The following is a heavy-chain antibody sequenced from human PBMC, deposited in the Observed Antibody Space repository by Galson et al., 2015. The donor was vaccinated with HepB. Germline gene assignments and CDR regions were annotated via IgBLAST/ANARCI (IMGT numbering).Heavy chain of an antibody. Sequence: SLRLSCAASGFTFRNYGMHWVRQAPGRGLEWVAVISYDRSNEYYADSVKGRFTISRDNYKNTLYLQMNSLRVDDTALYFCAEAHYETSGWRDAFDVWGQGSMVTVSS. CDR1: GFTFRNYG. CDR3: AEAHYETSGWRDAFDV. J-gene: IGHJ3*01. CDR2: ISYDRSNE. V-gene: IGHV3-30*18. D-gene: IGHD6-19*01.